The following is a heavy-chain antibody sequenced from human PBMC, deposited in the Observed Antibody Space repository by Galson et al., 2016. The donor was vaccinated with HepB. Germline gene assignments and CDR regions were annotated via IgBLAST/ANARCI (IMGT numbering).Heavy chain of an antibody. J-gene: IGHJ4*02. D-gene: IGHD3-10*01. Sequence: SLRLSCAASGFTFSSYAMYWVRQAPGKGLEWVAVISYDGSNKYYADSVKGRFTISRDNSKNTVHLQMNSLRAVDTAVYYCARDASGSRADFDYWGQGIPVTVSS. CDR2: ISYDGSNK. CDR1: GFTFSSYA. V-gene: IGHV3-30-3*01. CDR3: ARDASGSRADFDY.